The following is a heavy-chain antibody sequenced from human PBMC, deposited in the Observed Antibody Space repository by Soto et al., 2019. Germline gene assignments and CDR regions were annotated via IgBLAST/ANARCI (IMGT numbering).Heavy chain of an antibody. V-gene: IGHV3-23*01. CDR3: AHNCAIDCHSVFFY. D-gene: IGHD2-21*01. CDR1: GFTFSNYA. Sequence: EVQLLESGGGLVQPGGSLRLSCAASGFTFSNYAMSWVRQAPGKGLEWVSGISGGGGSAYYADSVKGRFTISRDNSKNTLYRQMNSLVAEDTTVYYCAHNCAIDCHSVFFYWGQGTLVIVSS. CDR2: ISGGGGSA. J-gene: IGHJ4*02.